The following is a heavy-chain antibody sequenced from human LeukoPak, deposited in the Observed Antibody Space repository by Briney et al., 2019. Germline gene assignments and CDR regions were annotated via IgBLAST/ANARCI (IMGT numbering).Heavy chain of an antibody. J-gene: IGHJ4*02. CDR2: IYYSGST. D-gene: IGHD3-22*01. CDR3: ARIVYYDSSGYHYYFDY. V-gene: IGHV4-59*08. Sequence: SETLSLTCTVSGGSISSYYWSWIRQPPGKGLEWIGYIYYSGSTNYNPSLKSRVTISVDTSKNQFSLKLSSVTAADTAVYYCARIVYYDSSGYHYYFDYWGQGTLVTVSS. CDR1: GGSISSYY.